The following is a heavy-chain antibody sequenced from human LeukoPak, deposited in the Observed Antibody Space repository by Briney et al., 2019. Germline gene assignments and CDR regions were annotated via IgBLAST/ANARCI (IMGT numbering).Heavy chain of an antibody. CDR2: IYHSGST. V-gene: IGHV4-38-2*02. CDR1: GYSISSGYY. CDR3: ARGPVGATTPFDY. D-gene: IGHD1-26*01. J-gene: IGHJ4*02. Sequence: PSETLSLTCTVSGYSISSGYYWGWIRQPPGKGLEWIGSIYHSGSTYYNPSLKSRVTISVGTPKNQFSLKLSSVTAADTAVYYCARGPVGATTPFDYWGQGTLVTVSS.